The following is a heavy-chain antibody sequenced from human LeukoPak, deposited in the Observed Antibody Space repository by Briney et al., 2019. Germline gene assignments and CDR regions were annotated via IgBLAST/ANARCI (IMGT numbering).Heavy chain of an antibody. CDR1: GFTFSSYG. CDR2: IRKKAYGGAA. J-gene: IGHJ3*02. CDR3: TRGRLEHGGTFDI. Sequence: GRSLRLSCAASGFTFSSYGMHWVRQAPGKGLEWVAFIRKKAYGGAADYAASVKGRFTISRDGSESIAYLQMNSLKTEDTAVYYCTRGRLEHGGTFDIWGQGTMVTVSS. D-gene: IGHD6-19*01. V-gene: IGHV3-49*04.